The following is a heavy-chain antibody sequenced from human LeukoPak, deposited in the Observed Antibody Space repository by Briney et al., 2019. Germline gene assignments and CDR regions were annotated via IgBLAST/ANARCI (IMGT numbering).Heavy chain of an antibody. D-gene: IGHD6-13*01. V-gene: IGHV3-7*03. CDR3: ARGYRYVVY. CDR2: IKYDGSEQ. Sequence: PGGSLRLSCTSSGFIFSSHWMNWVRQAPGKGPEWVANIKYDGSEQYYVDSVKGRFSISRDNTKNLLYLQMNSLRAEDTAVYYCARGYRYVVYWGQGTLVTVSS. J-gene: IGHJ4*02. CDR1: GFIFSSHW.